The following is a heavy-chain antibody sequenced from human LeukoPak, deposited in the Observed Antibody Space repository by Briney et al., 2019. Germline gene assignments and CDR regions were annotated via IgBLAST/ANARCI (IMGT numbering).Heavy chain of an antibody. CDR2: IYHSGST. D-gene: IGHD2-2*01. V-gene: IGHV4-38-2*02. Sequence: SETLSLTCTVSGYSISSGYYWGWIRQPPGKGLEWIGSIYHSGSTYYNPSLKSRVTISVDTSKNQFSLKLSSVTAADTAVYYCAREGYIVVVPVAIPPNWFDPWGQGTLVTVSS. CDR3: AREGYIVVVPVAIPPNWFDP. CDR1: GYSISSGYY. J-gene: IGHJ5*02.